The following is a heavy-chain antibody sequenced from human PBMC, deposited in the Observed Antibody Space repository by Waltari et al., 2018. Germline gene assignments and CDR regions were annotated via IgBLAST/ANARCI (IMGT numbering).Heavy chain of an antibody. V-gene: IGHV4-34*01. CDR1: GGSFSGYY. CDR2: INHNGST. D-gene: IGHD1-26*01. J-gene: IGHJ6*02. CDR3: ATGVGYYGMDV. Sequence: QVQLQQWGAGLLKPSETLYLTCAVYGGSFSGYYWSWIRQPPGKGLEWIGEINHNGSTNYNPSLKSRITISVDTSKNQFSLKLSSVTAADTAVYYCATGVGYYGMDVWGQGTTVTVSS.